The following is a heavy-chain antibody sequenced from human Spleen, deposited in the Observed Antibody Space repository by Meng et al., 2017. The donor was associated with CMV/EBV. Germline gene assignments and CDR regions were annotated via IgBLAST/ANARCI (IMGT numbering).Heavy chain of an antibody. CDR3: ARAIIAAAWYFDL. V-gene: IGHV1-2*02. J-gene: IGHJ2*01. D-gene: IGHD6-13*01. CDR2: INPNSGGT. CDR1: GYTFTGYY. Sequence: QGQLVQSGAEGKKPGASVKVSCKASGYTFTGYYMHWVRQAPGQGLEWMGWINPNSGGTNYAQKFQGRVTMTRDTSISTAYMELSRLRSDDTAVYYCARAIIAAAWYFDLWGRGTLVTVSS.